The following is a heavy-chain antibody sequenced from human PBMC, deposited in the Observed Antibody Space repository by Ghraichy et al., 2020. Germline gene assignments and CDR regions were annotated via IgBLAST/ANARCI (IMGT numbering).Heavy chain of an antibody. Sequence: ASVKVSCKASGYTFTSYGISWVRQAPGQGLEWMGWISAYNGNTNYAQKLQGRVTMTTDTSTSTAYMELRSLRSDDTAVYYCARDNPYSGYDYDHRYYYYYYGMDVWGQGTTVTVSS. CDR2: ISAYNGNT. CDR1: GYTFTSYG. CDR3: ARDNPYSGYDYDHRYYYYYYGMDV. V-gene: IGHV1-18*01. D-gene: IGHD5-12*01. J-gene: IGHJ6*02.